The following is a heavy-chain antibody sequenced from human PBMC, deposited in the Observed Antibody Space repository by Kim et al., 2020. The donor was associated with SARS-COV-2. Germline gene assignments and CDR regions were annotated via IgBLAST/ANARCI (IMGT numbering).Heavy chain of an antibody. CDR3: ARPFNYNDVLEY. Sequence: VKVSCKASGYTFTHYSMHWVRQAPGQRLEWLGWIHGYNGNTHYSQKLQGRVAITSDTSASTVYLELSSPRSEDAALYYCARPFNYNDVLEYWGQGSLVTVSS. V-gene: IGHV1-3*01. CDR1: GYTFTHYS. CDR2: IHGYNGNT. D-gene: IGHD1-20*01. J-gene: IGHJ4*02.